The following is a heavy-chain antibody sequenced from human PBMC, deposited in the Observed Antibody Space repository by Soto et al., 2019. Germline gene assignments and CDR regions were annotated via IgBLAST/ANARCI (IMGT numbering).Heavy chain of an antibody. J-gene: IGHJ4*02. D-gene: IGHD4-17*01. CDR1: VFTFSSYA. Sequence: QVQLVESGGGVFQPGRSLRLSCAASVFTFSSYAMHWVRQAPGKGLEWVAVISYDGSNKYYADSVKGRFTISRDNSKNTLYLQMNSLRAEDTAVYYCARYQTTALDYWVQGTMFTVSS. V-gene: IGHV3-30-3*01. CDR2: ISYDGSNK. CDR3: ARYQTTALDY.